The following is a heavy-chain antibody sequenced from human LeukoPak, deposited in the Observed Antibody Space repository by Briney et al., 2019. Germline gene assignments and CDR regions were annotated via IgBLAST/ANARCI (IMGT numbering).Heavy chain of an antibody. Sequence: GGSLRLSCAASGLTFSSYSMNWVRQAPGKGLEWVSSITSSSSYISYADSLKGRFTISRDNAKNSLYLQMNSLRAEDTAVYYCARVGGYENFDYWGQGTLVSVSS. V-gene: IGHV3-21*01. J-gene: IGHJ4*02. CDR2: ITSSSSYI. D-gene: IGHD3-22*01. CDR1: GLTFSSYS. CDR3: ARVGGYENFDY.